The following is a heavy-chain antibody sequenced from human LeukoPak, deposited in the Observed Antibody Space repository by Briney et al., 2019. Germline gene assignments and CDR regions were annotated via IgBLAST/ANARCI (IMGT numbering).Heavy chain of an antibody. D-gene: IGHD3-9*01. V-gene: IGHV4-61*01. CDR3: VREHDWGDFDF. CDR2: VSHSWNT. J-gene: IGHJ4*02. CDR1: GGSVISVSYY. Sequence: PSETLSLTCTVSGGSVISVSYYWSWIRQPPGKELEWIGYVSHSWNTNYNPSLKSRVTISKDTSKNQFSLKLSSVTAADTAVYYCVREHDWGDFDFWGQGTLVTVSS.